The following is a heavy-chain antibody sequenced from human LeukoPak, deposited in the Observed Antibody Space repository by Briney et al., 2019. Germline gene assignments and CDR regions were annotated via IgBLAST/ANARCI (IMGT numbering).Heavy chain of an antibody. CDR3: AREVQLERLGFGKEGSAFDY. D-gene: IGHD1-1*01. CDR1: GFTFSSYW. CDR2: INSDGSST. J-gene: IGHJ4*02. V-gene: IGHV3-74*01. Sequence: GGSLRLSCAASGFTFSSYWMYWVRQAPGKGLVWVSRINSDGSSTNYADSVKGRFTISRDNAKNTLYVQMNSLRAEDTAVYYCAREVQLERLGFGKEGSAFDYWGQGTLVTVSS.